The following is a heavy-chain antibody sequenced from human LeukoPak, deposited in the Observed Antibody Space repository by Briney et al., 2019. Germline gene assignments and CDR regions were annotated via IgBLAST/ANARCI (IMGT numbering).Heavy chain of an antibody. CDR2: INPNSGGT. J-gene: IGHJ4*02. D-gene: IGHD3-3*01. CDR3: AREYYDFWSGYYSVADY. Sequence: ASVKVSCKASGYTLTGYYMHWVRQAPGQGLEWMGWINPNSGGTNYAQKFQGRVTMTRDTSISTAYMELSRLRSDDTAVYYCAREYYDFWSGYYSVADYWGQGTLVTVSS. V-gene: IGHV1-2*02. CDR1: GYTLTGYY.